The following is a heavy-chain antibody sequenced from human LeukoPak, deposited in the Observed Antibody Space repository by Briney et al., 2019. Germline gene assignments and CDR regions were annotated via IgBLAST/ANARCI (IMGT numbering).Heavy chain of an antibody. CDR1: GFSVSSNF. J-gene: IGHJ4*02. D-gene: IGHD2-2*01. CDR2: IYTGGTT. V-gene: IGHV3-53*01. CDR3: AREGRFQPFDY. Sequence: GGSLRLSCAASGFSVSSNFVRGVRQPPGKALEWVSVIYTGGTTHYAPSVMGRFTISRDDSQNTVHLHMSGLRDEDTALYYCAREGRFQPFDYWGQGTLVAVSS.